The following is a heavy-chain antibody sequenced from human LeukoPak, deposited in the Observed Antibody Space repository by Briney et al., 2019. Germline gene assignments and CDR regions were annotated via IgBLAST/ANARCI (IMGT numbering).Heavy chain of an antibody. D-gene: IGHD2/OR15-2a*01. CDR1: GFTFTGHY. CDR3: VREGSGLLSKDFDY. J-gene: IGHJ4*02. Sequence: AASMKVSCKSSGFTFTGHYIHWVRQAPGQGLEWMGYIGPRNNATSSAEKFQGRVTMTRDTSLSTAYVELSRLTSDDTAVYYCVREGSGLLSKDFDYWGQGTLVTVSS. V-gene: IGHV1-2*02. CDR2: IGPRNNAT.